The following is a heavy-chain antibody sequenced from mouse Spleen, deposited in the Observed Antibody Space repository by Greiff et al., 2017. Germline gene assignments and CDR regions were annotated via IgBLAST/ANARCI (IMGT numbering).Heavy chain of an antibody. Sequence: VKVVESGPELVKPGASVKMSCKASGYTFTDYVISWVKQRTGQGLEWIGEIYPGSGSTYYNEKFKGKATLTADKSSNTAYMQLSSLTSEDSAVYFCARKRAGLDYWGQGTTLTVSS. D-gene: IGHD3-3*01. CDR1: GYTFTDYV. J-gene: IGHJ2*01. CDR2: IYPGSGST. CDR3: ARKRAGLDY. V-gene: IGHV1-77*01.